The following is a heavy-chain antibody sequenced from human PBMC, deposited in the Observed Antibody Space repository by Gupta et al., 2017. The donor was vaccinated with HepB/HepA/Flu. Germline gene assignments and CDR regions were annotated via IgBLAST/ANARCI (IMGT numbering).Heavy chain of an antibody. CDR2: IYWNDDK. Sequence: QITLKESGPTLVKPTQTLTLTCTFSGFSLSTSGVGVGWIRQPPGKALEWLALIYWNDDKRYSPSLKSRRTITKDTSKNQVVLTMTNMDPVDTATYYXAHNYDXWREPYYYYMDVWGKGTTVTVSS. CDR1: GFSLSTSGVG. J-gene: IGHJ6*03. D-gene: IGHD3-3*01. V-gene: IGHV2-5*01. CDR3: AHNYDXWREPYYYYMDV.